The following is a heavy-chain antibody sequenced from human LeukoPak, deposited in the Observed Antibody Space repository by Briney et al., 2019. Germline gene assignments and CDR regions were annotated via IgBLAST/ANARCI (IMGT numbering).Heavy chain of an antibody. CDR3: ARGRGWTYDS. V-gene: IGHV3-7*04. CDR1: GFTFTNDF. J-gene: IGHJ4*02. Sequence: GGSLRLSCAASGFTFTNDFMTWVRQAPGKGLEWVANMRVDGSDIHYLDSVKGRFTISSDNARNSLYPQMNTLRAEDTAVYYCARGRGWTYDSWGRGTLVTVSS. D-gene: IGHD6-19*01. CDR2: MRVDGSDI.